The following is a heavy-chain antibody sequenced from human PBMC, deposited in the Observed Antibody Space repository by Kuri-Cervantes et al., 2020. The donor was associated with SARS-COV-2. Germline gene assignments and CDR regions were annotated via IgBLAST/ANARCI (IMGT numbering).Heavy chain of an antibody. CDR2: INHSGST. V-gene: IGHV4-34*01. D-gene: IGHD3-10*01. CDR1: GGSFSGYY. Sequence: ESLKISCAVYGGSFSGYYWSWIRQPPGKGLEWIGEINHSGSTNYNPSLKSRVTISVDTSKNQFSLKLSSVTAADTAVYYCARGRRGIWGQGTMVTVSS. J-gene: IGHJ3*02. CDR3: ARGRRGI.